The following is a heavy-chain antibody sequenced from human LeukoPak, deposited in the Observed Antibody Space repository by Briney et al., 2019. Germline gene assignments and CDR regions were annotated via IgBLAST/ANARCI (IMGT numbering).Heavy chain of an antibody. CDR2: ISPSGDIT. CDR1: GFHFSAHG. V-gene: IGHV3-23*01. D-gene: IGHD2-15*01. J-gene: IGHJ3*02. CDR3: ARPQSSTATAFDAFDI. Sequence: PGGSLRLSCAASGFHFSAHGMNWIRQAPGKGLEWVSGISPSGDITYYADSVKGRFTISRDNSKNTLYLQMNSLRAEDTAVYYCARPQSSTATAFDAFDIWGQGTMVTVSS.